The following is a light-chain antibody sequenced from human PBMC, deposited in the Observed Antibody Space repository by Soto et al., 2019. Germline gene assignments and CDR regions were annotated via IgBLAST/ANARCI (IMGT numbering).Light chain of an antibody. Sequence: QSVLTQPASVSGSLGQSITISCTGTSSDVGTYNLVSWYQQLPDKAPKLIIHEVNKRPSGVSTRFSGSKSGNTASLTISGLQAEDDADYHCYSYAGSSTYVFGTGIKLTVL. CDR3: YSYAGSSTYV. CDR2: EVN. CDR1: SSDVGTYNL. V-gene: IGLV2-23*02. J-gene: IGLJ1*01.